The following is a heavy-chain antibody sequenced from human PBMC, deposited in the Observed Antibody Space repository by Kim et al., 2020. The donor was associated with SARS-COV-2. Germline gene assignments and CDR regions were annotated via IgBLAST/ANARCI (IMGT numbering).Heavy chain of an antibody. CDR1: GYSFTSYW. CDR2: IYPGDSDT. J-gene: IGHJ3*02. D-gene: IGHD1-26*01. Sequence: GESLKISCKGSGYSFTSYWIGWVRQMPGKGLEWMGIIYPGDSDTRYSPSFQGQVTISADKSISTAYLQWSSLKASDTAMYYCARPGSIRFVGDAFDIWGQGTMVTVSS. V-gene: IGHV5-51*01. CDR3: ARPGSIRFVGDAFDI.